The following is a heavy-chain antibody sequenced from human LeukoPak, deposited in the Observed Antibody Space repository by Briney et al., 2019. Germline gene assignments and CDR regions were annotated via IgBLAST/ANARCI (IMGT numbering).Heavy chain of an antibody. CDR2: INHSGST. D-gene: IGHD3-10*01. Sequence: SETLSLTCAVDGGSFSGYYWSWIRQPPGKGLEWIGEINHSGSTNYNPSLKSRVTISVDTSKNQFSLKLSSVTAADTAVYYCARRRNYYGSGSYILWFDPWGQGTLVTVSS. CDR3: ARRRNYYGSGSYILWFDP. J-gene: IGHJ5*02. CDR1: GGSFSGYY. V-gene: IGHV4-34*01.